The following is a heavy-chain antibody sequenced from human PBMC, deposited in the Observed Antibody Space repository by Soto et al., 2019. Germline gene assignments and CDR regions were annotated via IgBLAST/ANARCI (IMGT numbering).Heavy chain of an antibody. D-gene: IGHD2-2*01. Sequence: QVQLVQSGAEVKKPGASVKVSCKASGYTFTSYYMHWVRQAPGQGLEWMGIINPSGGSTSYAQKLQGRVTMTRDTSTSTVYMELSSLRSEDTAVYYCARVWKGGVDIVVVPAATYYYYYGMDVWGQGTTVTVSS. CDR2: INPSGGST. CDR3: ARVWKGGVDIVVVPAATYYYYYGMDV. J-gene: IGHJ6*02. V-gene: IGHV1-46*01. CDR1: GYTFTSYY.